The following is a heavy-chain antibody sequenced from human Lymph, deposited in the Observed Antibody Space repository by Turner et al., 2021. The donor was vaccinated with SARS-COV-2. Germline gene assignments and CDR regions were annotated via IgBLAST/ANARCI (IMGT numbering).Heavy chain of an antibody. CDR3: ARGAQLTVWFDP. D-gene: IGHD3-9*01. J-gene: IGHJ5*02. CDR1: GYTFTSYD. CDR2: MNPNSGNT. Sequence: QVQLVQSGAEVKKPGASVKVYCKASGYTFTSYDINWVRQATGQGLEWIGWMNPNSGNTGYAQKFQGRVTMTRNTSISTAYRELSSLRSEDTAVYYCARGAQLTVWFDPWGQGTLVTVSS. V-gene: IGHV1-8*01.